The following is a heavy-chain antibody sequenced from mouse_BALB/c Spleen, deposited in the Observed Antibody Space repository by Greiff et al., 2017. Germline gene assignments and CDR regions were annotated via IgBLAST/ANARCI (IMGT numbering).Heavy chain of an antibody. CDR2: ISYDGSN. Sequence: DVKLVESGPGLVKPSQSLSLTCSVTGYSITSGYYWNWIRQFPGNKLEWMGYISYDGSNNYNPSLKNRISITRDTSKNQFFLKLNSVTTEDTATYYCARGYGNSWFAYWGQGTLVTVSA. J-gene: IGHJ3*01. CDR3: ARGYGNSWFAY. V-gene: IGHV3-6*02. D-gene: IGHD2-10*02. CDR1: GYSITSGYY.